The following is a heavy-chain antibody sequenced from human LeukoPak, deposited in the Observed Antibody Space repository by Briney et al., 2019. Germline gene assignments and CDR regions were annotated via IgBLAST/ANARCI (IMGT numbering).Heavy chain of an antibody. CDR3: ARAYNYGSGSYSAFPY. D-gene: IGHD3-10*01. CDR2: IYYSGST. V-gene: IGHV4-59*01. CDR1: GGSISSYF. Sequence: SETLSLTCTVSGGSISSYFWSWIRRPPGKGLEWIGYIYYSGSTNYNYNPSLKSRVTLSVDTSKNHFSLKLSSVTAADTAVYYCARAYNYGSGSYSAFPYWGQGTLVTVSS. J-gene: IGHJ4*02.